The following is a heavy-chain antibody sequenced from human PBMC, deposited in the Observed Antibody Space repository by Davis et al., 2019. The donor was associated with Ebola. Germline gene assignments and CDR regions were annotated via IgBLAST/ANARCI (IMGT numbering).Heavy chain of an antibody. CDR1: GGSISSGGHY. CDR3: ARVSIFGVVPNWFDP. Sequence: GSLRLSCTVSGGSISSGGHYWSWIRQPPGKGLEWIGYIYYSGSTNYNPSLKSRVTISVDTSKNQFSLKLSSVTAADTAVYYCARVSIFGVVPNWFDPWGQGTLVTVSS. V-gene: IGHV4-61*08. D-gene: IGHD3-3*01. CDR2: IYYSGST. J-gene: IGHJ5*02.